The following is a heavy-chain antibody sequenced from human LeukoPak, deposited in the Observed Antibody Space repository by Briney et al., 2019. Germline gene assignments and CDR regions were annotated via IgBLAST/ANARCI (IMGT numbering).Heavy chain of an antibody. CDR1: GGSFSGYY. V-gene: IGHV4-34*01. CDR3: ARGTMTGYCSSTSCYSLPFDY. Sequence: SETLSLTCAVYGGSFSGYYWSWIGQPPGKGLEWIGEVNHSGTTNYHPSLKSRVTISVDTYKNQFSLKLSSVTAADTAVYYCARGTMTGYCSSTSCYSLPFDYWGQGTLVTVSS. CDR2: VNHSGTT. J-gene: IGHJ4*02. D-gene: IGHD2-2*02.